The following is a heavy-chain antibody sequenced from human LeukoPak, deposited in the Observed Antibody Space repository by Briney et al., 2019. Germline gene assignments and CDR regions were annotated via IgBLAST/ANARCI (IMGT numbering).Heavy chain of an antibody. Sequence: ASVTVSCKASGYTFTVYYMHWVRQAPGQGLEWMGWINPNSGGTNYAQKFQGRVTMTRDTSISTAYMELSRLRSDDTAVYYCARQSCSGGSCYSGWFDPWGQGTLVTVSS. J-gene: IGHJ5*02. CDR2: INPNSGGT. V-gene: IGHV1-2*02. CDR3: ARQSCSGGSCYSGWFDP. CDR1: GYTFTVYY. D-gene: IGHD2-15*01.